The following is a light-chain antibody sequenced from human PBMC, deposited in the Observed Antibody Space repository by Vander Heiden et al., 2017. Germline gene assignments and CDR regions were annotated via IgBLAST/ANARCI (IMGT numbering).Light chain of an antibody. J-gene: IGLJ3*02. Sequence: SSALTQDPAVSVALGQPVRITCQGDSRHKYHSSWYQQRPGQAPILVIYATDTRPSGIPDRFSGSKSGDTASLTSTGAQAEDEADYYCNSRDTSGDHLWVFGGGTKMTVL. V-gene: IGLV3-19*01. CDR1: SRHKYH. CDR2: ATD. CDR3: NSRDTSGDHLWV.